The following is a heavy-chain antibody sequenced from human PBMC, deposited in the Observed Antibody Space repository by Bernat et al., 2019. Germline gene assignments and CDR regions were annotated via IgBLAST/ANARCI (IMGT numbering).Heavy chain of an antibody. CDR1: GFTFSSYG. D-gene: IGHD5-18*01. CDR3: ARDLQDTAMAIYYYGMDV. V-gene: IGHV3-33*01. CDR2: IWYDGSNK. J-gene: IGHJ6*02. Sequence: QVQLVESGGGVVQPGRSLRLSCAASGFTFSSYGMHWVRQAPGKGLEWVAVIWYDGSNKYYADSVKGRFTISRDNSKNTLYLQMNSLRAEDTAVYYCARDLQDTAMAIYYYGMDVWGQGTTVTVSS.